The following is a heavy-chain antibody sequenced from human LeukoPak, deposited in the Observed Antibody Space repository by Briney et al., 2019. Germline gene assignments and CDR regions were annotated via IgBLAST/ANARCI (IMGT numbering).Heavy chain of an antibody. CDR3: AKDSGRYYEPNGRAFDI. D-gene: IGHD1-26*01. CDR1: GFTFSSYG. J-gene: IGHJ3*02. CDR2: IRYDGSNK. Sequence: GGSLRLSCAASGFTFSSYGMHWVRQAPGKGLEWVAFIRYDGSNKYYADSVKGRFTISRDNSKNTLYLRMNSLRAEDTAVYYCAKDSGRYYEPNGRAFDIWGQGTMVTVSS. V-gene: IGHV3-30*02.